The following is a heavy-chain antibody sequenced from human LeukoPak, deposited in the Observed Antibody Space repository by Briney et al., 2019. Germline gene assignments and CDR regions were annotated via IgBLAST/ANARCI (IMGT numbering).Heavy chain of an antibody. CDR3: AHRQPDDSSGVYFDY. CDR2: IYWDGDK. J-gene: IGHJ4*02. V-gene: IGHV2-5*02. CDR1: GFSLTTTGVG. Sequence: SGPTLVKPTQTLTLTCTVSGFSLTTTGVGVGWIRQPRGKALEWLAFIYWDGDKRYSPSLRSRLTITKDTSKNQVVLTMTNMDPVDTATYYCAHRQPDDSSGVYFDYWGQGTLLTVSS. D-gene: IGHD3-22*01.